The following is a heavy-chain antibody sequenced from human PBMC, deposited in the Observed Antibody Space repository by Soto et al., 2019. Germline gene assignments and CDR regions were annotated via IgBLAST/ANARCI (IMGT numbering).Heavy chain of an antibody. D-gene: IGHD2-21*01. V-gene: IGHV4-30-4*01. J-gene: IGHJ4*02. CDR3: ARVRGSDYYFDY. CDR1: GGSISSGDYY. Sequence: SETLSLTCTVSGGSISSGDYYWSWIRQPPGKGLEWIGYIYYSGSTYYDPSPKSRVTISVDTSKNQFSLKLSSVTAADTAVYYCARVRGSDYYFDYWGQGTLVTVSS. CDR2: IYYSGST.